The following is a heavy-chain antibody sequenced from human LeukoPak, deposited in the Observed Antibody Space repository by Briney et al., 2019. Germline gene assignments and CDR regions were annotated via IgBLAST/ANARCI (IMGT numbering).Heavy chain of an antibody. V-gene: IGHV3-48*03. CDR1: GFTFDDYG. Sequence: GGSLRLSCAASGFTFDDYGMSWVRQAPGKGLEWVSYISSSGSTIYYADSVKGRFTISRDNAKNSLYLQMNSLRAEDTAVYYCASSVVPAAIDYWGQGTLVTVSS. D-gene: IGHD2-2*01. CDR2: ISSSGSTI. J-gene: IGHJ4*02. CDR3: ASSVVPAAIDY.